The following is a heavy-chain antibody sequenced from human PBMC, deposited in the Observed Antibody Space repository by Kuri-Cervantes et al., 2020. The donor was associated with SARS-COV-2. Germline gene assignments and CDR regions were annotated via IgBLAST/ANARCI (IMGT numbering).Heavy chain of an antibody. CDR2: IYYSGST. D-gene: IGHD4/OR15-4a*01. J-gene: IGHJ5*02. Sequence: SETLSLTCTVSGGSISSHYWSWIRQPPGKGLEWIGYIYYSGSTNYNPSLKSRVTISVDTSKNQFSLKLSSVTAADTAVYYCARDPNANRNNWFDPWGQGTLVTVSS. V-gene: IGHV4-59*11. CDR3: ARDPNANRNNWFDP. CDR1: GGSISSHY.